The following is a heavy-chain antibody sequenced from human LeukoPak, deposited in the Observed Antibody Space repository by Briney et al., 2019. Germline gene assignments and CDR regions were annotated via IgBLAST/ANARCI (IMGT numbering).Heavy chain of an antibody. D-gene: IGHD5-12*01. CDR1: GDSLITSRFY. Sequence: SETLSLTCSVSGDSLITSRFYWGWTRQAPGKGLEWVGSIYYTGSTYYTPSLKSRVTTSMHTTKNQFSLKVPSVTAADTAVYYCTRDGSDYFDSWGQGILVTVAS. J-gene: IGHJ4*02. CDR2: IYYTGST. CDR3: TRDGSDYFDS. V-gene: IGHV4-39*07.